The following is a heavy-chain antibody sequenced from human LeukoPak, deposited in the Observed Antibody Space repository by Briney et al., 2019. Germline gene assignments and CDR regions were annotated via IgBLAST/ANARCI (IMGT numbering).Heavy chain of an antibody. J-gene: IGHJ4*02. CDR1: GFTFSSYA. CDR2: ISFDGNHK. Sequence: GGSLRLSCAASGFTFSSYAMHWVRQAPGKGLEWVAIISFDGNHKYFTDSVKGRFTISRDNAKNSLYLQMNSLRAEDTAVYYCARDAGRKDDYWGQGTLVTVSS. CDR3: ARDAGRKDDY. V-gene: IGHV3-30*04.